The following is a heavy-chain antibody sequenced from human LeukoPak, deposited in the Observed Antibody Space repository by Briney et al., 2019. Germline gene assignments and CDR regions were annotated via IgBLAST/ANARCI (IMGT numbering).Heavy chain of an antibody. CDR1: GFIFSSYA. CDR2: ISGSGGST. CDR3: ARQGWGGYYFDS. Sequence: GGSLRLSCVASGFIFSSYAMSWVRQAPGKGLEWVSTISGSGGSTYYADSVKGRFTISRDNSKNTVYLQMNSLRAEDTAVYYCARQGWGGYYFDSWGQGTLVTVSS. J-gene: IGHJ4*02. D-gene: IGHD3-16*01. V-gene: IGHV3-23*01.